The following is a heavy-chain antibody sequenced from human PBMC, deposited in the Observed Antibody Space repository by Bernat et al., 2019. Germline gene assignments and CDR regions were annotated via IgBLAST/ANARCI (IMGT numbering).Heavy chain of an antibody. J-gene: IGHJ1*01. CDR3: AKRYSTSWYVEQ. D-gene: IGHD6-13*01. CDR1: GFTFSSYA. Sequence: EVQLSESGGGLVQPGGSLRLSCAASGFTFSSYAMSWARQAPGKGLEWVAGITESGGNTYYADSVTGRFTISRDNSKNTLYLQINSLRAEDTAVYYCAKRYSTSWYVEQWGQGTLVTVSS. CDR2: ITESGGNT. V-gene: IGHV3-23*01.